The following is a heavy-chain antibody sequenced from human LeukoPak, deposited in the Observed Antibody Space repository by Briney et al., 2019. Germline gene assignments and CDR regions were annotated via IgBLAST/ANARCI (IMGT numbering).Heavy chain of an antibody. CDR3: ARHSYSSSWRDYYYYYMDV. D-gene: IGHD6-13*01. V-gene: IGHV1-69*13. Sequence: ASVKVSCKASGGTFSSYAISWVRQAPGQGLEWMGGIIPIFGTANYAQKFQGRVTITADESTSTAYMELSGLRSEDTAVYYCARHSYSSSWRDYYYYYMDVWGKGTTVTVSS. J-gene: IGHJ6*03. CDR2: IIPIFGTA. CDR1: GGTFSSYA.